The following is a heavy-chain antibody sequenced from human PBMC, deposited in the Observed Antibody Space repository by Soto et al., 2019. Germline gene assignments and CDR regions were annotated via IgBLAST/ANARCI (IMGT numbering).Heavy chain of an antibody. CDR3: ARGPTSGTYVY. CDR1: GFTFSSFT. J-gene: IGHJ4*02. Sequence: GGSLRLSCAASGFTFSSFTMNWVRQAPGKGLEWVSSISSGSSYIYYADSVKGRFTISRDNAKNSLYLQMNTLRAEDTAVYYCARGPTSGTYVYWGQGTLVTVSS. CDR2: ISSGSSYI. V-gene: IGHV3-21*06. D-gene: IGHD1-26*01.